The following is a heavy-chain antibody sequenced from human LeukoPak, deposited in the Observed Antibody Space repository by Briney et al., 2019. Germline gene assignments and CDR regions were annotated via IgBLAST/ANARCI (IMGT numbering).Heavy chain of an antibody. J-gene: IGHJ3*02. Sequence: GESLKISCKGSGYSFTSYWIGWVRQMPGKGLGWMGIIYPGDSDTRYSPSFQGQVTISADKSISTAYLQWSSLKASDTAMYYCARTATTYYDFWSGRDAFDIWGQGTMVTVSS. CDR1: GYSFTSYW. CDR3: ARTATTYYDFWSGRDAFDI. V-gene: IGHV5-51*01. CDR2: IYPGDSDT. D-gene: IGHD3-3*01.